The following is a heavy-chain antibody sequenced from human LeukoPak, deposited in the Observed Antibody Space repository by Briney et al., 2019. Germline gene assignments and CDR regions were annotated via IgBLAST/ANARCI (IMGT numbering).Heavy chain of an antibody. J-gene: IGHJ4*02. Sequence: GGSLRLSCAASGFTFSSYAMSWVRQAPGKGLEWVSAISGSGGSAYYADSVKGRFTISRDNSKNTLYLQMNSLRAEDTAVYYCAKDSTSNYGSGSYYISDFDYWGQGTLVTVSS. CDR3: AKDSTSNYGSGSYYISDFDY. CDR1: GFTFSSYA. CDR2: ISGSGGSA. V-gene: IGHV3-23*01. D-gene: IGHD3-10*01.